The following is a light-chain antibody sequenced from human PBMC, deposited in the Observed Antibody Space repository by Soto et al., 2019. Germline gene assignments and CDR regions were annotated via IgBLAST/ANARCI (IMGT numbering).Light chain of an antibody. CDR2: LGS. J-gene: IGKJ4*01. CDR1: QSLLYSNGYNY. CDR3: MQALQTPT. V-gene: IGKV2-28*01. Sequence: DIVMTQSPLSLRVTPGEPASISCRSSQSLLYSNGYNYLDWYLQKPGQSPQLLIYLGSNRASGVPDRFSGSGSGTDFTLKISRVEAEDVGVYYCMQALQTPTFGGGTKVDIK.